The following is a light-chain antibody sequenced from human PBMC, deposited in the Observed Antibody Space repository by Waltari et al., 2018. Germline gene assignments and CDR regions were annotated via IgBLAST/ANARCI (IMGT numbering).Light chain of an antibody. CDR1: SHDVGTSKL. Sequence: QSALTQHASVSGSPGQSITISCTCTSHDVGTSKLASWYQQHPGKAPKLMIYEGSKRPSGVSNRFSGSKSGNTASLTISGLQAEDEADYYCCSYAGSSTYVVFGGGTKLTVL. CDR3: CSYAGSSTYVV. J-gene: IGLJ2*01. V-gene: IGLV2-23*01. CDR2: EGS.